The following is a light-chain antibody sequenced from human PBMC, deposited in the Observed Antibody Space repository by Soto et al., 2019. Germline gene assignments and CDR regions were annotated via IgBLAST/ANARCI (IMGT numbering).Light chain of an antibody. V-gene: IGLV2-8*01. Sequence: QSARTPPPSASGSVGQSVTISCTVTSSDVGAYNYVSWYQQHPGKAPKLMIYEVSKRPSGVPDRFSGSKSGYTASLTVSGLKAEDEADYYCSSHAGNNNYVFGTGTKVTV. CDR2: EVS. CDR1: SSDVGAYNY. CDR3: SSHAGNNNYV. J-gene: IGLJ1*01.